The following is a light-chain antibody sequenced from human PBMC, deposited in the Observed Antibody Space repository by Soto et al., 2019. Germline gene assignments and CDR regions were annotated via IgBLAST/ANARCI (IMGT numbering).Light chain of an antibody. V-gene: IGLV2-11*01. J-gene: IGLJ3*02. Sequence: QSALTQPRSVSGPPGQSVTISCSGTSSNVGGYTQVSWYQQHPGKAPKLISSDVNKRPSGVPNRFSGSKSGNTASLTISGLQAEDEADYYRCSYAGTYTWVFGGGTKLTVL. CDR3: CSYAGTYTWV. CDR1: SSNVGGYTQ. CDR2: DVN.